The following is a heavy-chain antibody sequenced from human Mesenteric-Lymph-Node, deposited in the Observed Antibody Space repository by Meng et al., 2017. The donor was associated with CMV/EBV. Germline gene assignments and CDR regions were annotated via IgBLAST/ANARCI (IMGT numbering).Heavy chain of an antibody. V-gene: IGHV3-53*01. J-gene: IGHJ4*02. Sequence: GESLKISCAASGFTVSSNYMSWVRQAPGKGLEWVSVIYSAGSTYYADSVKGRFTISRDNAKNSLYLQMNSLRAEDTAVYYCARGGRTGTTWGFDYWGQGTLVTVSS. CDR1: GFTVSSNY. CDR3: ARGGRTGTTWGFDY. D-gene: IGHD1-7*01. CDR2: IYSAGST.